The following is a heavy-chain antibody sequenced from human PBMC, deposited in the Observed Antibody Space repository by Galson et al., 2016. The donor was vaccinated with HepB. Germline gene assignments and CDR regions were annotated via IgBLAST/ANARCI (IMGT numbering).Heavy chain of an antibody. CDR1: GGSISSGDYS. V-gene: IGHV4-30-2*01. Sequence: LSLTCAVSGGSISSGDYSWSWIRQPPGKGLEWIGYIYHSGSTYYNPSPKSRVTISVDRSKNQFSLKLTSVTAADTAVYYCARYIPARSWFDPWGQGTLVTVSS. D-gene: IGHD6-6*01. CDR2: IYHSGST. CDR3: ARYIPARSWFDP. J-gene: IGHJ5*02.